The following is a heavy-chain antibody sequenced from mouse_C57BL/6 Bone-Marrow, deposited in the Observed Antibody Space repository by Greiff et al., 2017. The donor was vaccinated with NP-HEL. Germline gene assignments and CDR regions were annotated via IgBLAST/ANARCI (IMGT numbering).Heavy chain of an antibody. Sequence: EVQLVESGGGLVQPGGSMKLSCAASGFTFSDAWMDWVRQSPEKGLEWVAEIRNKANNHATYYAESVKGRFTISRDDSKSSVYLQMNSLRAEDTGIYYCTRLHTTLVEGWYFDVWGTGTTVTVSS. CDR3: TRLHTTLVEGWYFDV. CDR1: GFTFSDAW. V-gene: IGHV6-6*01. D-gene: IGHD2-10*02. J-gene: IGHJ1*03. CDR2: IRNKANNHAT.